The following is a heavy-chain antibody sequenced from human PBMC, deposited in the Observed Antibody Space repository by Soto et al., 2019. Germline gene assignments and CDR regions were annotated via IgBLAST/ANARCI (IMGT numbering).Heavy chain of an antibody. D-gene: IGHD3-10*01. CDR1: GCTFTSYY. Sequence: ASVKVSCKASGCTFTSYYMHWVRQAPGQGLEWMGIINPSGGSTSYAQKFQGRVTMTRDTSTSTVYMELSSLRSEDTAVYYCARDLKRWFGELSGYYYYGMDVWGQGTTVTVSS. CDR3: ARDLKRWFGELSGYYYYGMDV. V-gene: IGHV1-46*01. J-gene: IGHJ6*02. CDR2: INPSGGST.